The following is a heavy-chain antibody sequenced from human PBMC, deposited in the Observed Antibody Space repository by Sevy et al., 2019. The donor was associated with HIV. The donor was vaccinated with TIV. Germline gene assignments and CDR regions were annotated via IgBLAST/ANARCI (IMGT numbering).Heavy chain of an antibody. V-gene: IGHV3-30-3*01. CDR1: GFSFSHYD. CDR3: ARVAVSYCTNDCYHRFDY. D-gene: IGHD2-8*01. CDR2: ISYDGTYK. Sequence: GGSLRLSCAVYGFSFSHYDFHWVRQAPGKGLEWVSLISYDGTYKYYAASVKGRFTISRDNSKNTLYLQMNSLRGNDTAVYYCARVAVSYCTNDCYHRFDYWGPGALVTVSS. J-gene: IGHJ4*02.